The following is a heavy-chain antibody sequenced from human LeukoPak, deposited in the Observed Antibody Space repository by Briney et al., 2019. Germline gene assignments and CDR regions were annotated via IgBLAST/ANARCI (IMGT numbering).Heavy chain of an antibody. V-gene: IGHV3-23*01. CDR1: GVSISRYY. D-gene: IGHD2-8*01. Sequence: PSETLSLTCTVSGVSISRYYWSWVRQAPGKGLEWVSTISGNGGSTFYVDSVKGRFTVSRDNSKNTLYLQMNSLRAEDTAVYYCANKWGIAADFDYWGQGTLVTVSS. J-gene: IGHJ4*02. CDR3: ANKWGIAADFDY. CDR2: ISGNGGST.